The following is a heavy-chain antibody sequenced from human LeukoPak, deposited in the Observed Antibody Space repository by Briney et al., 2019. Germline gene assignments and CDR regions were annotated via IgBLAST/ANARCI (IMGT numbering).Heavy chain of an antibody. CDR3: ATYTAFD. J-gene: IGHJ4*02. Sequence: ASVKVSCKASGYTFTDYYLHWVRQAPGQGLEWMGWVNPNSGGTNYAQKFQGRVTMTRDTSISTAYMELGGLRSDDTAVYYCATYTAFDWGQGTLATVSS. CDR2: VNPNSGGT. V-gene: IGHV1-2*02. D-gene: IGHD2/OR15-2a*01. CDR1: GYTFTDYY.